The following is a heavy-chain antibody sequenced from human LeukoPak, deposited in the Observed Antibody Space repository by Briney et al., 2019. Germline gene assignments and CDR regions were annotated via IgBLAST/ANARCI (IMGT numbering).Heavy chain of an antibody. CDR2: ISYGGSNK. V-gene: IGHV3-30*18. Sequence: GGSLRLSCAASGFTFSSYGMHWVRQAPGKGLEWVAVISYGGSNKFYADSVKGRFTISRDNSKNTLYLQMNGLRAEDTAVYYCAKGADYDFWSGYWANYYYGMDVWGQGTTVTVSS. CDR3: AKGADYDFWSGYWANYYYGMDV. CDR1: GFTFSSYG. J-gene: IGHJ6*02. D-gene: IGHD3-3*01.